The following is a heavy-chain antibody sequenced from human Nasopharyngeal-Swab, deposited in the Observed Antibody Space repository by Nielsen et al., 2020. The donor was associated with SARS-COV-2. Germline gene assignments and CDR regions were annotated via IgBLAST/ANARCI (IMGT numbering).Heavy chain of an antibody. Sequence: SETLSLTCTVSGGSIGSNNYYWGWIRQPPGKGLEWIASIYYSGSTYYNPSLKSRVTMSVDTSKNQFSLKLSSVTAADTAVYYCARLPPLQVGTSTFDYWGQGSLDTVSS. CDR2: IYYSGST. D-gene: IGHD1-26*01. CDR1: GGSIGSNNYY. CDR3: ARLPPLQVGTSTFDY. V-gene: IGHV4-39*01. J-gene: IGHJ4*02.